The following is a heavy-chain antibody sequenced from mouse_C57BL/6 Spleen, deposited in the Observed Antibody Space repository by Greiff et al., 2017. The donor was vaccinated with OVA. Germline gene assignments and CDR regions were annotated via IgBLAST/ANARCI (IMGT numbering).Heavy chain of an antibody. CDR1: GFTFSSYA. V-gene: IGHV5-4*01. J-gene: IGHJ2*01. CDR2: ISDGGSYT. Sequence: EVMLVESGGGLVKPGGSLKLSCAASGFTFSSYAMSWVRQTPEKRLEWVATISDGGSYTYYPDNVKGRFTISRDNAKNNLYLQMSHLKSEDTAMYYCARDDDYDAENYWGQGTTLTVSS. D-gene: IGHD2-4*01. CDR3: ARDDDYDAENY.